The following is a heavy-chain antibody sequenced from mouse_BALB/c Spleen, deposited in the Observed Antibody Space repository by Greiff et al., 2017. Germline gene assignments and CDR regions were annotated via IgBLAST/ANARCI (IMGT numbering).Heavy chain of an antibody. Sequence: EVMLVESGGGLVKPGGSLKLSCAASGFTFSSYGMSWVRQTPDKRLEWVATISSGGSYTYYPDSVKGRFTISRDNAKNTLYLQMSSLKSEDTAMYYCARHDYDDYWGQGTLVTVSA. CDR2: ISSGGSYT. J-gene: IGHJ3*01. V-gene: IGHV5-6*03. D-gene: IGHD2-4*01. CDR3: ARHDYDDY. CDR1: GFTFSSYG.